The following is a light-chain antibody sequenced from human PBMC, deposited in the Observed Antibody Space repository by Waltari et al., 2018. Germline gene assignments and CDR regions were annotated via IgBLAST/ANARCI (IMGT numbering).Light chain of an antibody. CDR3: LQYNSNPFT. CDR2: AAS. J-gene: IGKJ3*01. V-gene: IGKV1-17*01. Sequence: DIQMTQSPSSLSASAGARVTITCRASQGISTYLNWYQQKPGKAPKRLIYAASSLESGVPSRFSGSGSGTDVTLTISSLQPEDFATYYCLQYNSNPFTFGPGTKLDIK. CDR1: QGISTY.